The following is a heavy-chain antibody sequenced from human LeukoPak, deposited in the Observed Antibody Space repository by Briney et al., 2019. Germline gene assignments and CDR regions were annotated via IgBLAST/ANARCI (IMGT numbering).Heavy chain of an antibody. J-gene: IGHJ4*02. V-gene: IGHV1-18*01. CDR1: GYTFTSYG. CDR3: ARGPLRGRSWYRGGEDY. CDR2: ISAYNGNT. Sequence: ASVKVSCKASGYTFTSYGISWVRQAPGQGLEWMGWISAYNGNTNYAQKLQGRVTMTTDTSTSTAYMELRSLRSDDTAVYYCARGPLRGRSWYRGGEDYWGQGTLVTVSS. D-gene: IGHD6-13*01.